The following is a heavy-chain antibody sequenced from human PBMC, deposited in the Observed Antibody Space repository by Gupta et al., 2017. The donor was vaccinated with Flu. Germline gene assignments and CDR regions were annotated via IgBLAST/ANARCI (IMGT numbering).Heavy chain of an antibody. CDR1: GGSISSNGFY. CDR3: ASASSPGYYFDL. V-gene: IGHV4-31*03. Sequence: QVQLQESGPGLVKPSQTLSLTCTVSGGSISSNGFYWSWIRQQPGKDLEWIGFIYYNSDTTFYNPSLKSRVTISVDTSKNQFSLKLTSVTAADTAVYFCASASSPGYYFDLWGRGTLVTVSS. D-gene: IGHD5-12*01. CDR2: IYYNSDTT. J-gene: IGHJ2*01.